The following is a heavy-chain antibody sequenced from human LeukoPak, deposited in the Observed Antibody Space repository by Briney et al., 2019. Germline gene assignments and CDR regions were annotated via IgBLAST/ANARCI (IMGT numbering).Heavy chain of an antibody. CDR1: GYSFTTYA. Sequence: ASVKVSCKASGYSFTTYATHWVRQAPGQRLEWMGWINPDKGDTKYSQNFQGRITVTRDTSARTTYMELSSLVSEDTAVYYCARRLKGSYGNLFDYWGQGTLVTVSS. CDR2: INPDKGDT. CDR3: ARRLKGSYGNLFDY. J-gene: IGHJ4*02. V-gene: IGHV1-3*01. D-gene: IGHD2-21*01.